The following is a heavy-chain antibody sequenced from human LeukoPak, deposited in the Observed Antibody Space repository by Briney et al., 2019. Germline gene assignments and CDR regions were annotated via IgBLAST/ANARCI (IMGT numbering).Heavy chain of an antibody. CDR2: IYFSGST. D-gene: IGHD3-22*01. Sequence: SETLSLTCTVSGGSISSYYWSWIRQPPGKGLEWIGYIYFSGSTYYNPSLKSRVTISVDTSKNQFSLKLSSVTAADTAVYYCARIKTEYYYDSSGYYLVDYWGQGTLVTVSS. J-gene: IGHJ4*02. CDR3: ARIKTEYYYDSSGYYLVDY. CDR1: GGSISSYY. V-gene: IGHV4-30-4*01.